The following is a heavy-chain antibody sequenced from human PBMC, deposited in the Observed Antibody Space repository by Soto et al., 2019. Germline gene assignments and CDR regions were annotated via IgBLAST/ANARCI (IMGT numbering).Heavy chain of an antibody. J-gene: IGHJ4*02. CDR3: ARDGVEDCGGDCHSGNFDY. D-gene: IGHD2-21*02. Sequence: PGGSLRLSCAASGFTFSSYGMHWVRQAPGKGLEWVAVIWYDGSNKYYADSVKGRFTISRDNSKNTLYLQMNSLRAEDTAVYYCARDGVEDCGGDCHSGNFDYWGQGTLVTVSS. V-gene: IGHV3-33*01. CDR2: IWYDGSNK. CDR1: GFTFSSYG.